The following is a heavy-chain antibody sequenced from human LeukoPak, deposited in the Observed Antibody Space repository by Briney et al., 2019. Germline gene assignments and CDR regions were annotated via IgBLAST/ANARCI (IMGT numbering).Heavy chain of an antibody. CDR1: GFTFNNYW. J-gene: IGHJ4*02. CDR2: LNADGSTT. V-gene: IGHV3-74*01. Sequence: PGGSLRLSCAASGFTFNNYWKHWVRQAPGKGLVWVSGLNADGSTTPYADSVKGRFTISRDNAKNTLYLQMDSLRAEDTAVYYCASDGLAVSGAKSFDYWGQGTLVTVSS. D-gene: IGHD6-19*01. CDR3: ASDGLAVSGAKSFDY.